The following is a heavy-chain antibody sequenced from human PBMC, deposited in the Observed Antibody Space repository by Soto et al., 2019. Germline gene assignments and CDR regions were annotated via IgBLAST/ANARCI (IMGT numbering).Heavy chain of an antibody. J-gene: IGHJ4*02. V-gene: IGHV3-23*01. CDR2: ISGSSRRT. CDR1: GFTFYDYG. CDR3: GKDFSSKGWMGLNAPSDS. Sequence: EIQLLESGGGLVEPGGSLTLSCAASGFTFYDYGMNWVRQAPGKGLEWVSSISGSSRRTDYADSVKGRFVISRDNSKAMVYLEMNRLRAADTAVYYCGKDFSSKGWMGLNAPSDSWGQGILVSVSS. D-gene: IGHD4-4*01.